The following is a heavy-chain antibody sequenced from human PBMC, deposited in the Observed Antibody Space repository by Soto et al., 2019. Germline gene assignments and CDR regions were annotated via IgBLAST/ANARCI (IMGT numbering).Heavy chain of an antibody. J-gene: IGHJ3*01. V-gene: IGHV3-23*01. Sequence: EVQLLESGGGLVQPGGSRRLSCAASEFTFSTYAMSWVRQAPGKGLEWVSGISSGGANTFYVDSVKGRFTISRDNSKNTLYLQMNSLRAEDTAVYFCAKGIDCSISSCYRSAFDLWGQGTMVTVSS. CDR2: ISSGGANT. CDR3: AKGIDCSISSCYRSAFDL. CDR1: EFTFSTYA. D-gene: IGHD2-2*01.